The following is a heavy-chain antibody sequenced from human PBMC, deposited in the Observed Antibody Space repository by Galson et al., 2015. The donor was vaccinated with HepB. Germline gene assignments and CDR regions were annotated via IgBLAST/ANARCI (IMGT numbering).Heavy chain of an antibody. D-gene: IGHD2-8*01. CDR1: GFTFSSYA. CDR2: ISYDGSNK. Sequence: SLRLSCAASGFTFSSYAMHWVRQAPGKGLEWVAVISYDGSNKYYADSVKGRFTISRDNSKNTLYLQMNSLRAEDTAVYYCARDSLYNWFDPWGQGTLVTVSS. CDR3: ARDSLYNWFDP. J-gene: IGHJ5*02. V-gene: IGHV3-30-3*01.